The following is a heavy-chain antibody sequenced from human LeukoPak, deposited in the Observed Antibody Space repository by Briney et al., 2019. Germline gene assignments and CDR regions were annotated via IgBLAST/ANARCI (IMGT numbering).Heavy chain of an antibody. J-gene: IGHJ4*02. CDR2: ITGSGDST. Sequence: GGSLRLSCAASGFTFTNYAMSWVRQAPGKGLEWVPGITGSGDSTYYADSVRGRFTISRDNSKNTLFLQMNRLRAEDTALYYCAKKSRTTSPPIRWGQGTLVTVSS. CDR1: GFTFTNYA. D-gene: IGHD2-2*01. V-gene: IGHV3-23*01. CDR3: AKKSRTTSPPIR.